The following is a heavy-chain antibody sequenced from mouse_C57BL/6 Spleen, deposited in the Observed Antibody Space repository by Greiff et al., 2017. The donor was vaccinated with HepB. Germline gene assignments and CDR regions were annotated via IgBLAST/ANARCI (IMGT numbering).Heavy chain of an antibody. Sequence: EVQLQQSGPELVKPGASVKISCKASGYTFTDYYMNWVKQSHGKSLEWIGDINPNNGGTSYNQKFKGKATLTVDKSSSTAYMELRSLTSEDSAVYYCARNDYDEVWYFDYWGQGTTLTVSS. D-gene: IGHD2-4*01. CDR1: GYTFTDYY. CDR3: ARNDYDEVWYFDY. CDR2: INPNNGGT. J-gene: IGHJ2*01. V-gene: IGHV1-26*01.